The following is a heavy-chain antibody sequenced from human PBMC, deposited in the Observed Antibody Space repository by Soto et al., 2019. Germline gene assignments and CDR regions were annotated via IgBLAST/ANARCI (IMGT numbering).Heavy chain of an antibody. Sequence: QVQLVQSGAEVKKPGASGKVSCKASSHTFISYGINWVRQSPGQGLEWMGWISDYDGYTTYAQKLQDRVTMTTDTCTSTVYMKLMSLKSDDAAVYYCTIPVLDYWGQGTLVSVSS. J-gene: IGHJ4*02. D-gene: IGHD2-21*01. CDR2: ISDYDGYT. CDR1: SHTFISYG. CDR3: TIPVLDY. V-gene: IGHV1-18*01.